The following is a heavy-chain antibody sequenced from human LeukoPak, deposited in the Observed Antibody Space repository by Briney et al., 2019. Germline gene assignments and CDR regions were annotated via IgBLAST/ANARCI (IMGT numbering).Heavy chain of an antibody. V-gene: IGHV4-61*01. J-gene: IGHJ6*02. CDR3: ARFGVDYDMDV. CDR2: IHYSGRP. D-gene: IGHD3-3*01. Sequence: SETLSLTCTVSGCSISSGYYWGWIRQPPGKGLEWIGQIHYSGRPDYNPSLKSRITLSVDTSKNQISLKLSSVTAADTAVYYCARFGVDYDMDVWGQGTTVTVSS. CDR1: GCSISSGYY.